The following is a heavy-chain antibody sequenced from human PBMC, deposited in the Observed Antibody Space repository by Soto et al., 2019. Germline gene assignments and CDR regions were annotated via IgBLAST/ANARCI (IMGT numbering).Heavy chain of an antibody. V-gene: IGHV1-69*12. CDR2: ILPMFGTA. J-gene: IGHJ4*01. CDR3: ASEIQLWLRRISDGYSC. Sequence: QVQLVQSGAGVNQPESSVRLSCTAPGFTFSTYAISWVRQAPGQGLEWMGGILPMFGTANYAQRCQDRVTITADESTNTVYMELSSLRSEDTAVYFCASEIQLWLRRISDGYSCWGHETLVTVSS. CDR1: GFTFSTYA. D-gene: IGHD5-18*01.